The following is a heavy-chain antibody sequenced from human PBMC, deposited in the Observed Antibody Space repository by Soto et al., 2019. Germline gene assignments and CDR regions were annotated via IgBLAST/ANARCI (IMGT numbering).Heavy chain of an antibody. J-gene: IGHJ6*02. Sequence: TLSLTCTFSGGSISSGGYYWSWIRQHPGKGLEWIGYIYYSGSTYYNPSLKSRVTISVDTSKNQFSLKLSSVTAADTAVYYCARAPRGGGYYYYGMDVWGQGTTVTVSS. CDR2: IYYSGST. V-gene: IGHV4-31*03. D-gene: IGHD2-15*01. CDR3: ARAPRGGGYYYYGMDV. CDR1: GGSISSGGYY.